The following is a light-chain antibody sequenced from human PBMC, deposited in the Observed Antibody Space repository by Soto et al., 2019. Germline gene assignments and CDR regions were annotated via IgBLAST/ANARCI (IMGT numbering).Light chain of an antibody. V-gene: IGLV2-11*01. Sequence: QSALTQPRSVSGSPGQSVTISCTGTSSDVGGHKYVSWYQQHPGKAPKLIIYDVTNRPSGVPDRFSGSKSGNTAFLTISGVQAEDDADYLCCSYAGSYTNVFGYVFGSGTKVTVL. J-gene: IGLJ1*01. CDR3: CSYAGSYTNVFGYV. CDR1: SSDVGGHKY. CDR2: DVT.